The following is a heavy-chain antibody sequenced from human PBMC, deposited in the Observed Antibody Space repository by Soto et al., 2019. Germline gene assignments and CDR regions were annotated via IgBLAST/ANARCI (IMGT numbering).Heavy chain of an antibody. CDR2: INPSGGST. CDR1: GYTFTSYY. CDR3: ARESYYDSNRVSWFDP. Sequence: QVQLVQSGAEVKKPGASVKVSCKASGYTFTSYYMHWVRQAPGQGLEWMGIINPSGGSTSYAQKFQGRVTMTRDTSTSTVYMELSSLRSEDTAVYYCARESYYDSNRVSWFDPWGQGTLVTVSS. V-gene: IGHV1-46*01. J-gene: IGHJ5*02. D-gene: IGHD3-22*01.